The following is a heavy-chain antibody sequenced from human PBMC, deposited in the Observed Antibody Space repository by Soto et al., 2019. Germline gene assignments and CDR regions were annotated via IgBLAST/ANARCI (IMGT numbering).Heavy chain of an antibody. V-gene: IGHV3-48*02. CDR2: ISSSSSTI. D-gene: IGHD5-12*01. Sequence: GGSLRLSCAASGFTFSSYSMNWVRQAPGKGLEWVSYISSSSSTIYYADSVKGRFTISRDNAKNSLYLQMNSLRDEDTAVYYCARDRSRWLQTYFDYWGQGTLVTVSS. CDR1: GFTFSSYS. CDR3: ARDRSRWLQTYFDY. J-gene: IGHJ4*02.